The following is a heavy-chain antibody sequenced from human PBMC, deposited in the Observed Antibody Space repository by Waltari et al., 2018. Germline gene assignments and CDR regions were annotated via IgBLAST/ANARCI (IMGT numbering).Heavy chain of an antibody. CDR3: VSGSPSLSISCYAKWFDP. V-gene: IGHV2-70*01. Sequence: QVTLRESGPALVKPTQTLTLTCTFSGFSLSSNGMCVSWIRQPPGKALEWLALIDWEDDKYYSTSLKTRLTISKDTSKNQVVLTMTNMDPVDTATYYCVSGSPSLSISCYAKWFDPWGQGTLVTVSS. CDR1: GFSLSSNGMC. CDR2: IDWEDDK. D-gene: IGHD2-2*01. J-gene: IGHJ5*02.